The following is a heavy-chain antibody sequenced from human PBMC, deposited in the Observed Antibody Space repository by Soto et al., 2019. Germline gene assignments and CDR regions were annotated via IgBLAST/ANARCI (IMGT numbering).Heavy chain of an antibody. Sequence: QLQLQESGPGLVKPSETLSLTCTVSGGSISSSSYYWGWIRQPPGKGLEWIGSIYYSGSTYYNPSLKRRVTISVDTSKNQFSLKLSSVTAADTAVYYCARQRWYSSSSSSFDYWGQGTLVTVSS. CDR3: ARQRWYSSSSSSFDY. J-gene: IGHJ4*02. CDR1: GGSISSSSYY. V-gene: IGHV4-39*01. CDR2: IYYSGST. D-gene: IGHD6-6*01.